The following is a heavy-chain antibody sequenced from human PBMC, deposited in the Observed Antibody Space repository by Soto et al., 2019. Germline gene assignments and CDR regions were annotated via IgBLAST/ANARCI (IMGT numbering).Heavy chain of an antibody. CDR2: IWYDGSNK. CDR1: GFTFSSYG. J-gene: IGHJ3*02. D-gene: IGHD1-26*01. Sequence: PGGSLRLSCAASGFTFSSYGMHWVRQAPGKGLEWVAVIWYDGSNKYYADSVKGRFTISRDNSKNTLYLQMNSLRAEDTAVCYCARGIVGASHAFDIWGQGTMVTVSS. CDR3: ARGIVGASHAFDI. V-gene: IGHV3-33*01.